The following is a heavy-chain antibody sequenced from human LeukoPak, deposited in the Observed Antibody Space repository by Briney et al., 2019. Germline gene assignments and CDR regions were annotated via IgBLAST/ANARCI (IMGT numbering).Heavy chain of an antibody. CDR2: IYHSGST. J-gene: IGHJ3*02. V-gene: IGHV4-38-2*01. Sequence: SETLSLTCAVSGYSISSGYYWGWIRQPPGKGLEWIGSIYHSGSTYYNPSLKSRVTISVDTSKNQFSLKLSSVTAADTAVYYCASVPMMDAFDIWGQGTMVTVSS. CDR3: ASVPMMDAFDI. D-gene: IGHD3-22*01. CDR1: GYSISSGYY.